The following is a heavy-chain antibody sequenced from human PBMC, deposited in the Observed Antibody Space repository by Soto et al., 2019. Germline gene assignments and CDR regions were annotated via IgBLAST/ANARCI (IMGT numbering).Heavy chain of an antibody. J-gene: IGHJ6*02. Sequence: QVQLVESGGGVVQPGRSLRLSCAASGFTFSSYAMHWVRQAPGKGLEWVAGISYDGSNKYYGDSVKGRFTISRDNSKNTLYLQMNSLRAEDTAVYYCARVPGSYSYYGMDVWGQGTTVTVSS. CDR2: ISYDGSNK. CDR1: GFTFSSYA. V-gene: IGHV3-30-3*01. D-gene: IGHD3-10*01. CDR3: ARVPGSYSYYGMDV.